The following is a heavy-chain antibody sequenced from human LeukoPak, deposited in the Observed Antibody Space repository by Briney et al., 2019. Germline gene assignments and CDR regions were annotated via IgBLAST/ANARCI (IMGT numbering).Heavy chain of an antibody. CDR1: GGTFSSYA. D-gene: IGHD5-18*01. J-gene: IGHJ4*02. V-gene: IGHV1-69*13. CDR2: IIPIFGTA. Sequence: ASEKVSCKASGGTFSSYAISWVRQAPGQGLEWMGGIIPIFGTANYAQKFQGRVTITADESTSTAYMELSSLRSEDTAVYYCARGYSYGHYFDYWGQGTLVTVSS. CDR3: ARGYSYGHYFDY.